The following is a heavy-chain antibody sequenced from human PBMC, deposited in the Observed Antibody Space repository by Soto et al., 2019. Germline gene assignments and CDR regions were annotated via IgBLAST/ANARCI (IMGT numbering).Heavy chain of an antibody. CDR3: ARVFGSGSQSAFFFDY. D-gene: IGHD3-10*01. Sequence: QVQLVQSGGEVKKPGASVKVSCKASGYTFTSSGISWVRQAPGQGLEWMGWISAYNVNTNYGQKFQGRVTMTTDTSTSTAYMELRSLRFDDTAVYFCARVFGSGSQSAFFFDYWGQGTLVTVSS. J-gene: IGHJ4*02. CDR2: ISAYNVNT. V-gene: IGHV1-18*04. CDR1: GYTFTSSG.